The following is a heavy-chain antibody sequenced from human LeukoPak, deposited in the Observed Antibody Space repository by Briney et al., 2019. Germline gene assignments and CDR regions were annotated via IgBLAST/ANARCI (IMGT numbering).Heavy chain of an antibody. V-gene: IGHV1-18*01. D-gene: IGHD6-13*01. CDR2: ISAYNGNT. Sequence: ASVKVSCKASGYTFTSYGISWVRQAPGQGLEWMGWISAYNGNTNYAQKLQGRVTMTTDTSTSTAYMELRSLRSDDTAVYYCASTIRIAALNDYYYYYGMDVRGQGTTVTVSS. CDR1: GYTFTSYG. J-gene: IGHJ6*02. CDR3: ASTIRIAALNDYYYYYGMDV.